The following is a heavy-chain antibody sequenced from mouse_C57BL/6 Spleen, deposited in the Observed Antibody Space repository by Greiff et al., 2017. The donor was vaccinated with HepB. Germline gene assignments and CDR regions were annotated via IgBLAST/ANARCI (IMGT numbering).Heavy chain of an antibody. CDR1: GYTFTSYW. Sequence: VQLKQPGTELVKPGASVKLSCKASGYTFTSYWMHWVKQRPGQGLEWIGNINPSNGGTNYNEKFKSKATLTVDKSSSTAYMQLSSLTSEDSAVYYCASPHGSRGYFDVWGTGTTVTVSS. CDR3: ASPHGSRGYFDV. D-gene: IGHD1-1*01. J-gene: IGHJ1*03. CDR2: INPSNGGT. V-gene: IGHV1-53*01.